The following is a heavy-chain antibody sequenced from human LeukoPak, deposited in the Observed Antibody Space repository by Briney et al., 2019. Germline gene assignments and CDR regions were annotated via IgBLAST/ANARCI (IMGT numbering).Heavy chain of an antibody. Sequence: ASVKASCKASEYTFTSYDINWVRQATGQGLEWMGWMNPNSGNTGYAQKFQGRVTMTRNTSISTAYMELSSLRSEDTAVYYCARVERITIFGVVSYFFDYWGQGTLVTVSS. CDR3: ARVERITIFGVVSYFFDY. J-gene: IGHJ4*02. CDR2: MNPNSGNT. D-gene: IGHD3-3*01. CDR1: EYTFTSYD. V-gene: IGHV1-8*01.